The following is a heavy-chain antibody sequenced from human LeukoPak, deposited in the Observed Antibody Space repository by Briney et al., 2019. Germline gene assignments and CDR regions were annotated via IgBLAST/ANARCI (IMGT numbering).Heavy chain of an antibody. Sequence: GGSLRLSCAASGFTFINYWMHWARQAPGERPVWISRVNGDGSFTDYADSVKGRFTISRDNAKNTLHLQLNSLGVEDTAVYYCVRSPYNWVDVSGFIWGQGTMVTVSS. CDR3: VRSPYNWVDVSGFI. CDR2: VNGDGSFT. J-gene: IGHJ3*02. V-gene: IGHV3-74*01. D-gene: IGHD1-1*01. CDR1: GFTFINYW.